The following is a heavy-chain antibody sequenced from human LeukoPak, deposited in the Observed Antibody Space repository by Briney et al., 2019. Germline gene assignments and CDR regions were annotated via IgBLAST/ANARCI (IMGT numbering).Heavy chain of an antibody. J-gene: IGHJ4*02. V-gene: IGHV3-64*01. CDR2: IRSNGGST. Sequence: GGSLRLFCVASGFTFSSHSMHWVRQAPGKGLEYVSGIRSNGGSTYFAKSVKGRFTISRDNSKNTLDLQMGSLRAEDMAVYYCARRRSGWEFDYWGQGTLVTVSS. CDR1: GFTFSSHS. CDR3: ARRRSGWEFDY. D-gene: IGHD6-19*01.